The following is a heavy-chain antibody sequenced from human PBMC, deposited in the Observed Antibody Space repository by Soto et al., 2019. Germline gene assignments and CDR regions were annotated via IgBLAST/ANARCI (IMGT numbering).Heavy chain of an antibody. V-gene: IGHV3-21*01. CDR3: ARERVVAAYSDRDY. CDR1: GFTFSSYS. Sequence: PGGSLRLSCAASGFTFSSYSMNWVRQAPGKGLEWVSSISSSSSYIYYADSVKGRFTISRDNAKNSLYLQMNSLRAEDTAVYYCARERVVAAYSDRDYWGQGTLVTVSS. CDR2: ISSSSSYI. J-gene: IGHJ4*02. D-gene: IGHD2-15*01.